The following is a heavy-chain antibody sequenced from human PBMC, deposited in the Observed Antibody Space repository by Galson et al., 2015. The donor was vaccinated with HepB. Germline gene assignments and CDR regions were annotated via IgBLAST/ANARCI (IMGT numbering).Heavy chain of an antibody. CDR2: ISAYNGDT. D-gene: IGHD1-20*01. CDR1: GYSFISYG. V-gene: IGHV1-18*01. Sequence: SVKVSCKASGYSFISYGVSWVRLAPGQGPEWVGWISAYNGDTVYAEDFQDRVTMTTDKSATTAYMELRGLKFDDTAVYYCARALNWKRHYMDVWADGTTVTVSS. CDR3: ARALNWKRHYMDV. J-gene: IGHJ6*03.